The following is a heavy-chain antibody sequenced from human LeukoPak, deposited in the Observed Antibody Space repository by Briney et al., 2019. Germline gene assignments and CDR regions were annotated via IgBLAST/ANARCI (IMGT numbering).Heavy chain of an antibody. CDR3: ARTNYGDHVGIYYYYYMDV. J-gene: IGHJ6*03. CDR1: GFTFSSYW. CDR2: IKQDGSEK. D-gene: IGHD4-17*01. Sequence: GGSLRLSCAASGFTFSSYWMSWVRQAPGKGLEWVANIKQDGSEKYYVDSVKGRFTISRDNAKNSLYLQMNSLRAEDTAVYYCARTNYGDHVGIYYYYYMDVWGKGTTLTVSS. V-gene: IGHV3-7*01.